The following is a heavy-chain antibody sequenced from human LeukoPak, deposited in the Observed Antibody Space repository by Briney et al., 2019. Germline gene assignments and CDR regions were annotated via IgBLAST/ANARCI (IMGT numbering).Heavy chain of an antibody. J-gene: IGHJ4*02. V-gene: IGHV1-2*02. D-gene: IGHD4-23*01. CDR3: ARGPEYGGTIDY. CDR1: GYTFIGHY. Sequence: ASVKVSCNASGYTFIGHYIHWVRQAPGQGLEWMGWINPNSDATKYSQKFQGRVTMTRDTSISTTYMDLTRLTSDDTAVYYCARGPEYGGTIDYWGQGTLVTVSS. CDR2: INPNSDAT.